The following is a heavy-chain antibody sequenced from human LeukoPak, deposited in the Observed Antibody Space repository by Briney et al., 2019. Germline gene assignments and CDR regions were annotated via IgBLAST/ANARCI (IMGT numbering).Heavy chain of an antibody. V-gene: IGHV3-30-3*01. J-gene: IGHJ6*02. CDR3: ARPAGTYDYSYGMDV. CDR2: ISYDGSDK. Sequence: GGSLRLSCAASGFTFSSYGMHWVRQAPGKGPEWVAVISYDGSDKYYADSVKGRFTISRDDSKNTLYLQMNSLRAEDTAVYYCARPAGTYDYSYGMDVWGQGTTVTVSS. D-gene: IGHD6-19*01. CDR1: GFTFSSYG.